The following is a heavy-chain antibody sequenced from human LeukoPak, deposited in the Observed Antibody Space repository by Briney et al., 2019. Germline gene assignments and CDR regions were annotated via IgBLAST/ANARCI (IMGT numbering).Heavy chain of an antibody. D-gene: IGHD3-10*01. V-gene: IGHV3-33*01. J-gene: IGHJ4*02. CDR2: IWYDGSNK. Sequence: GSLRLSCAASGFTFSSYGMHWVRQAPGKGLEWVAVIWYDGSNKYYADSVKGRFTISRDNSKNTLYLQMNSLRAEDTAVYYCARDLQHYYGSGSYFDYWGQGTLVTVSS. CDR3: ARDLQHYYGSGSYFDY. CDR1: GFTFSSYG.